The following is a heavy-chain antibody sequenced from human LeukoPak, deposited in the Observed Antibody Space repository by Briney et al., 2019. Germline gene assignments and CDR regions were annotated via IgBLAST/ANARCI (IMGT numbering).Heavy chain of an antibody. CDR1: GGSISSGSYY. CDR2: IYTSGST. CDR3: ASLAAVVVTAIQV. Sequence: SETLSLTCTVSGGSISSGSYYWSWIRQPAGKGLEWIGRIYTSGSTNYNPSLKSRVTISVDTSKNQFSLKLSSVTAADTAVCYCASLAAVVVTAIQVWGQGTLVTVSS. J-gene: IGHJ4*02. V-gene: IGHV4-61*02. D-gene: IGHD2-21*02.